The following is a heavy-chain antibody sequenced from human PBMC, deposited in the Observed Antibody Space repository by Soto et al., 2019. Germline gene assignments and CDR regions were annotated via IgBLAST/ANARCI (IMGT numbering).Heavy chain of an antibody. Sequence: ASVKVSCKASGYTFTSYAMHWVRQAPGQRLEWMGWINAGNGNTKYSQKFQGRVTITRDTSASTAYMELSGLRSEDTAVYYCARARTSMIVVVTPDYWGQGTLVTVSS. CDR1: GYTFTSYA. CDR2: INAGNGNT. V-gene: IGHV1-3*01. D-gene: IGHD3-22*01. CDR3: ARARTSMIVVVTPDY. J-gene: IGHJ4*02.